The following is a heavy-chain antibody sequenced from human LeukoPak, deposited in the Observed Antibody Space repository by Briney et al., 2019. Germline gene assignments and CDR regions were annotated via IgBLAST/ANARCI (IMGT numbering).Heavy chain of an antibody. D-gene: IGHD6-19*01. J-gene: IGHJ1*01. CDR3: ARDALTSGWYGEGHYFQT. Sequence: PGGSLRLSCAASGFTFSSYAMSWVRQAPGKGLEWVSAISGSGGSTYYADSVKGRFTISRDNSKNTLYLQMNSLRVEDTAVYHCARDALTSGWYGEGHYFQTWGQGTLVTVSS. CDR2: ISGSGGST. V-gene: IGHV3-23*01. CDR1: GFTFSSYA.